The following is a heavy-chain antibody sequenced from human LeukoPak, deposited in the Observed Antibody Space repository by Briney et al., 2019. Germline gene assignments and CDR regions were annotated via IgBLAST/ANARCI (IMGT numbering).Heavy chain of an antibody. D-gene: IGHD3-22*01. CDR1: GGSISSGSYY. CDR3: ARDHSSGYYYYYYGMDV. V-gene: IGHV4-61*02. Sequence: SETLSLTCTVSGGSISSGSYYWSWIRQPAGKGLEWIGRIYTSGSTNYNPSLKSRVTISVDTSKNQFSLKLSSVTAADTAVYYCARDHSSGYYYYYYGMDVWGQGTTVTVSS. J-gene: IGHJ6*02. CDR2: IYTSGST.